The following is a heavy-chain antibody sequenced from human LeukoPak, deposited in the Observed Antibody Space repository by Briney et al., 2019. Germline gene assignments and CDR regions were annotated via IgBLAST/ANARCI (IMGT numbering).Heavy chain of an antibody. CDR3: AQTQRYGWFDP. J-gene: IGHJ5*02. Sequence: ASVKVSCKASGGTFSSYAISWVRQAPGQGLEWMGGIIPIFGTANYAQKFQGRVTITADKSTSTAYMELSSLRSEDTAVYYCAQTQRYGWFDPWGQGTLVTVSS. V-gene: IGHV1-69*06. D-gene: IGHD1-14*01. CDR2: IIPIFGTA. CDR1: GGTFSSYA.